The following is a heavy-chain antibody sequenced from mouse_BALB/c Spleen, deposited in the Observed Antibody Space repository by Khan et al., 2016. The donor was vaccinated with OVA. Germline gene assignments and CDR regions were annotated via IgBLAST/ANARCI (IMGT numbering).Heavy chain of an antibody. CDR3: SRTKSVGYHYGMDY. J-gene: IGHJ4*01. CDR1: GYTFTSYT. CDR2: MNPSSDYT. V-gene: IGHV1-4*01. Sequence: QVQLQQSGAELARPGASVKMSCKASGYTFTSYTMHWVKQRPGKGLEWIGYMNPSSDYTNYNQKFQDKATLTSDKSSSTAYMQLSNLTSEDSARYYCSRTKSVGYHYGMDYWGQGTSVTVSA. D-gene: IGHD2-2*01.